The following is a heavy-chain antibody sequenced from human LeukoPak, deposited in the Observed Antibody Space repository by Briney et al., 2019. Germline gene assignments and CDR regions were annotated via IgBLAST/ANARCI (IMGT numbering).Heavy chain of an antibody. V-gene: IGHV1-69*05. D-gene: IGHD3-22*01. Sequence: GASVKVSCKVSGGSFRGYGFTWVRQAPGQGLEWMGGISPVFGTAAYAQKFKGRVTLTTDESTSTAYLDVSSLRHEDTAIYYCAAEAVHDSGGYYPSLDYWGQGTLVTVSS. CDR1: GGSFRGYG. CDR3: AAEAVHDSGGYYPSLDY. CDR2: ISPVFGTA. J-gene: IGHJ4*02.